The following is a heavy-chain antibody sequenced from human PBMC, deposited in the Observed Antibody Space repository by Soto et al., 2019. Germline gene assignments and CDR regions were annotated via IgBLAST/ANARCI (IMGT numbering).Heavy chain of an antibody. CDR3: ARGVRCSSTTCYTGVWFDP. Sequence: QVQLVQSGAEVKKPGASVKVSCKASGYTFTSSYMHWVRQAPGQGLEWMGIINPSVGSTSYAQKFQGRVTMTRDTSTSTVYMELSSLRSEDTAVYYCARGVRCSSTTCYTGVWFDPWGQGTLVIVSS. D-gene: IGHD2-2*02. CDR1: GYTFTSSY. J-gene: IGHJ5*02. CDR2: INPSVGST. V-gene: IGHV1-46*01.